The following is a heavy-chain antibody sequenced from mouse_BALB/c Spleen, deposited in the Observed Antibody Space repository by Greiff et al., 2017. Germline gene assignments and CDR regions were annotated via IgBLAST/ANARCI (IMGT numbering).Heavy chain of an antibody. CDR1: GYTFTEYI. J-gene: IGHJ3*01. D-gene: IGHD2-10*02. Sequence: VKLVESGAELVKPGASVKLSCKASGYTFTEYIIHWVKQRSGQGLEWIGWFYPGSGSIKYNEKFKDKATLTADKSSSTVYMELSRLTSEDSAVYFCARHEEEYGNYVFAYWGQGTLVTVSA. V-gene: IGHV1-62-2*01. CDR3: ARHEEEYGNYVFAY. CDR2: FYPGSGSI.